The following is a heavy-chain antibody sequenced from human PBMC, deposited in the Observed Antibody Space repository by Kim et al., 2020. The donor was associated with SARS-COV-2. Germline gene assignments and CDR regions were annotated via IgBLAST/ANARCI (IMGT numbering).Heavy chain of an antibody. D-gene: IGHD6-13*01. V-gene: IGHV1-3*01. J-gene: IGHJ5*02. CDR2: INAGNGNT. CDR1: GYTFTSYA. Sequence: ASVKVSCKASGYTFTSYAMHWVRQAPGQRLEWMGWINAGNGNTKYSQKFQGRVTITRDTSASTAYMELSSLRSEDTAVYYCATLPYSSSWYYEGAGLGPWRQGTLVTVSS. CDR3: ATLPYSSSWYYEGAGLGP.